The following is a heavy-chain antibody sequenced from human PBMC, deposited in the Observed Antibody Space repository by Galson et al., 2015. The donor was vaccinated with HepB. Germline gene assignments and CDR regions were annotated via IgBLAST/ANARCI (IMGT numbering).Heavy chain of an antibody. J-gene: IGHJ4*02. V-gene: IGHV3-11*06. CDR1: GFTFSDYY. D-gene: IGHD5-18*01. Sequence: SLRLSCAASGFTFSDYYMSWIRQAPGKGLEWVSYISSSSSYTNYADSVKGRFTISRDNAKNSLYPQMNSLRAEDTAVYYCARGYSLPVDTAMVRGDYWGQGTLVTVSS. CDR3: ARGYSLPVDTAMVRGDY. CDR2: ISSSSSYT.